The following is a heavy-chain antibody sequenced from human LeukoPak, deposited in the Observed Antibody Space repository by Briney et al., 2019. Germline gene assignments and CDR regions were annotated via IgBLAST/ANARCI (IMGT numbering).Heavy chain of an antibody. Sequence: GGSLRPSCAASGFTFSGSAMHWVRQASGKGLEWVGRIRSKANSYATAYAASVKGRFTISRDDSKNTAYLQMNSLKTEDTAVYYCILDRDSYFDYWGQGTLVTVSS. CDR2: IRSKANSYAT. CDR3: ILDRDSYFDY. CDR1: GFTFSGSA. D-gene: IGHD1-1*01. J-gene: IGHJ4*02. V-gene: IGHV3-73*01.